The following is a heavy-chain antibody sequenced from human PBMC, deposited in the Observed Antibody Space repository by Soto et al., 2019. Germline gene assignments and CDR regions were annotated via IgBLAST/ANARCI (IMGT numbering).Heavy chain of an antibody. Sequence: GGSLRLSCAASGFTFSSYGMHWVRQAPGKGLEWVAVIWYDGSNKYYADSVKGRFTISRDNSKNTLYLQMNSLRGEDTAVYYCAKEEAVSAAIDLYYYYYGMDVWGQGTTVTVS. CDR1: GFTFSSYG. CDR2: IWYDGSNK. D-gene: IGHD2-2*01. J-gene: IGHJ6*02. V-gene: IGHV3-30*02. CDR3: AKEEAVSAAIDLYYYYYGMDV.